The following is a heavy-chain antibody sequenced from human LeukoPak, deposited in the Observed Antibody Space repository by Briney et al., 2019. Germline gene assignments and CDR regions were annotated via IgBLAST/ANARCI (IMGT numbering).Heavy chain of an antibody. V-gene: IGHV1-3*01. J-gene: IGHJ4*02. CDR1: GYTFTSYA. CDR2: INAGNGNT. D-gene: IGHD3-10*01. CDR3: ARGVDRGIPFPYYFDY. Sequence: ASVKVSCKASGYTFTSYAIHWVRQAPGQRLEWMGWINAGNGNTKYSQKFQGRVTITRDTSASTAYMELSSLRSEDTAVYYCARGVDRGIPFPYYFDYWGQGTLVTVSS.